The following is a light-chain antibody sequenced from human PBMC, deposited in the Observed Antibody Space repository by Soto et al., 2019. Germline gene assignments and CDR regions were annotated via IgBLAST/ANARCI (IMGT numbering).Light chain of an antibody. CDR1: SSNIGAGYD. Sequence: QLVLTQPPSVSGAPGPRGTISCTGSSSNIGAGYDLHWYQQLPGTAPQLLIYGNSHRPSGVPDRFSGTKSGTSASLAITGRRAEDEADYYCQFYYSSLSGSVVFGGGTTLTVL. J-gene: IGLJ2*01. CDR3: QFYYSSLSGSVV. V-gene: IGLV1-40*01. CDR2: GNS.